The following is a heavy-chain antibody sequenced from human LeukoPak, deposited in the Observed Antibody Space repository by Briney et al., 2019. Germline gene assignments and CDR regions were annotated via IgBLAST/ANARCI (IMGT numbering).Heavy chain of an antibody. Sequence: SGPTLVKPTQTLTLTCSFSGFSLTTNGVGVGWIRQPPGKALGWLALIYWDDDKRYSPSLKSRLTITKDTSKNQVVLTVTNLDPVDTATYYCARWPVRGSGHWGQGTLVTVSS. CDR1: GFSLTTNGVG. J-gene: IGHJ4*02. CDR2: IYWDDDK. CDR3: ARWPVRGSGH. D-gene: IGHD2-15*01. V-gene: IGHV2-5*02.